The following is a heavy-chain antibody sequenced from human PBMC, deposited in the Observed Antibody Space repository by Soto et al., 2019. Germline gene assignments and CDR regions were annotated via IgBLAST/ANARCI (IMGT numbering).Heavy chain of an antibody. V-gene: IGHV1-69*02. CDR1: GGTFSSYT. Sequence: QVQLVQSGAEVKKPGSSVKVSCKASGGTFSSYTISWVRQAPGQGFEWMGRIIPILGIANYAQKFQGRVTITADKSTSTAYMELSSLRSEDTAVYYCASPVGATPYGMDVWGQGTTVTVSS. CDR3: ASPVGATPYGMDV. CDR2: IIPILGIA. J-gene: IGHJ6*02. D-gene: IGHD1-26*01.